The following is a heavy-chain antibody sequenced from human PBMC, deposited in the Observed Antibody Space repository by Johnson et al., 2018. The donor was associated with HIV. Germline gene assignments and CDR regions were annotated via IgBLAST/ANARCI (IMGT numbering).Heavy chain of an antibody. CDR2: ISSDGTNT. V-gene: IGHV3-30*04. CDR3: ARDGPWLQSQRDAFDV. D-gene: IGHD5-24*01. Sequence: QVQLVESGGGVVQPGRSLRLSCAASGFTFSSNAIHWVRQAPGKGLEWVAVISSDGTNTYYTDSVKGRFTISRDNAKNSLYLQMNSLRAEDTAVDYCARDGPWLQSQRDAFDVWGRGTMVTVSS. CDR1: GFTFSSNA. J-gene: IGHJ3*01.